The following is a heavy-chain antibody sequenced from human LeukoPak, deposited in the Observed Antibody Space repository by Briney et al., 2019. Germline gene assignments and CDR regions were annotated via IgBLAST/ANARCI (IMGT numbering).Heavy chain of an antibody. CDR1: GFTFSSYW. CDR2: IKQDGSEK. D-gene: IGHD3-9*01. Sequence: GGSLRLSCAASGFTFSSYWMSWVRQAPGKGLEWVANIKQDGSEKYYVDSVKGRFTISRDNAKNSLYLQMNSLRGEDRDVYYCAREGRYFDGFFLGGGSSYSYRDVGGKGTTVTIPS. CDR3: AREGRYFDGFFLGGGSSYSYRDV. J-gene: IGHJ6*03. V-gene: IGHV3-7*01.